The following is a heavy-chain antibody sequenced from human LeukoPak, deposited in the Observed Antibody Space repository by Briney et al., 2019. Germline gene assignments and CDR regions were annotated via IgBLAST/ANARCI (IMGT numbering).Heavy chain of an antibody. J-gene: IGHJ4*02. CDR1: GFTFSSYG. CDR3: AKDGGGADFFFDY. CDR2: IRHDGSDK. Sequence: GGSLRLSCAASGFTFSSYGMHWVRQAPGKGLEWVAFIRHDGSDKYYADSVKGRFTISRDNSKNTLFLQVDSLRTDDTAVYYCAKDGGGADFFFDYWGQGTLVTVSS. D-gene: IGHD2-21*02. V-gene: IGHV3-30*02.